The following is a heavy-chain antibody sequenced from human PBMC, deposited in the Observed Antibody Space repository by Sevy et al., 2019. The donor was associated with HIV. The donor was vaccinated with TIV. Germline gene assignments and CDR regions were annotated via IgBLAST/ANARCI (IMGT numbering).Heavy chain of an antibody. CDR2: ISYDASNK. CDR1: GFTFSSYG. D-gene: IGHD2-2*01. CDR3: ANLGYCSSTISYSGDKAFDI. Sequence: LTCAASGFTFSSYGMHWGRQAPGKGLAWVAVISYDASNKYYADSVKGRFTISRDNSKNTLYLQMNSLRAEDTAVYYCANLGYCSSTISYSGDKAFDIWGQGTLVTVSS. V-gene: IGHV3-30*18. J-gene: IGHJ3*02.